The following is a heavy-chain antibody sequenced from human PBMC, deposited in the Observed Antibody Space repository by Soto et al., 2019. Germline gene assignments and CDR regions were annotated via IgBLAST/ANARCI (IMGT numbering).Heavy chain of an antibody. D-gene: IGHD5-12*01. J-gene: IGHJ4*02. CDR3: ARGRWLQLIYFDY. CDR1: GGSISSYY. V-gene: IGHV4-59*01. CDR2: IYYSGST. Sequence: QVQLQESGPGLVKPSETLSLTCTVSGGSISSYYWSWIRQPPGKGLEWIGCIYYSGSTNYNPSLTSRVTITVDTSKNQCSLNLRSVTAADTAVYYCARGRWLQLIYFDYWGQGTLVTVSS.